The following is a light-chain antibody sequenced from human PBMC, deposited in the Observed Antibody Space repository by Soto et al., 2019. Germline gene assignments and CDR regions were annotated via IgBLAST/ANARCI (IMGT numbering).Light chain of an antibody. CDR3: QQYGSSPPWT. CDR2: AAS. V-gene: IGKV1-5*01. CDR1: QSISSW. J-gene: IGKJ1*01. Sequence: DIQMTQSPSTLSASVGDRVTITCRASQSISSWLAWYQQKPGQAPKLLIYAASSLQSGVPSRFSGSGSGKDFTLTINGLQPEDFAVYYCQQYGSSPPWTFGQGTKVDIK.